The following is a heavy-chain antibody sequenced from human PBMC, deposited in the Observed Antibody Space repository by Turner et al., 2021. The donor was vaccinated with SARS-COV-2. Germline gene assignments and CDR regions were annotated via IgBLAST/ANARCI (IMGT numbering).Heavy chain of an antibody. Sequence: EVQLLESGGGLVQPGGSLRLSCAASGFTFSPSAISWVRQAPGKGLEWVSTISGGGDRTNYADSVRGRFTISRDNSKNTLYLQMNSLRAEDTAAYYCARKPSSGGRNPFDYWGQGTLVTVSS. CDR2: ISGGGDRT. CDR3: ARKPSSGGRNPFDY. D-gene: IGHD2-15*01. J-gene: IGHJ4*02. V-gene: IGHV3-23*01. CDR1: GFTFSPSA.